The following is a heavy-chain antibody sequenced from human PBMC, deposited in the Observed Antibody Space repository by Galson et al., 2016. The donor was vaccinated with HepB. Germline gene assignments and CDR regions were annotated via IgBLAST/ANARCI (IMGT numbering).Heavy chain of an antibody. D-gene: IGHD3-10*01. Sequence: SLRLSCAASELTFSSFGMNWVRQAPGKGPEWVSFISSSGTSMYYADSVKGRFTISRDNAKDSLYLQMNSLRDEDTAVYYCTRGAYGSGAFFRNFFDHWGQGTRVTVSS. J-gene: IGHJ4*01. CDR2: ISSSGTSM. V-gene: IGHV3-48*02. CDR1: ELTFSSFG. CDR3: TRGAYGSGAFFRNFFDH.